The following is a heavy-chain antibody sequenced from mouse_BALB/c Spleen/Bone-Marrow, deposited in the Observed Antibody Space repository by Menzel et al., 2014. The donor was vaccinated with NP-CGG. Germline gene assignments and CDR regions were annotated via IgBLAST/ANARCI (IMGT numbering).Heavy chain of an antibody. CDR2: IWSAGST. CDR3: ASIWDYAMDY. J-gene: IGHJ4*01. CDR1: GFSLTSYS. Sequence: VQLQESGPGLVQPSQSLSITCTVSGFSLTSYSVHWVRQSPGKGLEWLGVIWSAGSTDYNAAFISRLSISKDNSKSQVFFKMNSLQADDTAIYYCASIWDYAMDYWGQGTSVTVSS. V-gene: IGHV2-4-1*01. D-gene: IGHD4-1*01.